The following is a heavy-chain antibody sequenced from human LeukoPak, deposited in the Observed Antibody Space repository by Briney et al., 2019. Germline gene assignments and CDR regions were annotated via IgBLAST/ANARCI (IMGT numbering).Heavy chain of an antibody. V-gene: IGHV3-15*01. CDR2: FKSKTDGGTT. CDR1: GFTFSKAW. Sequence: GGSLRLSCAASGFTFSKAWMSWVRQAPGKGLEWVGRFKSKTDGGTTDYAAPVKGRFIVSRDDSKNTLYLQMNSLRTEDTGVYFCTKDIGYFDYWGQGTLVTVSS. J-gene: IGHJ4*02. CDR3: TKDIGYFDY.